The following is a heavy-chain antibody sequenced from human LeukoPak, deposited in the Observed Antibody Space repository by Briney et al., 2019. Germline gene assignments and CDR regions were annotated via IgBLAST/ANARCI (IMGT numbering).Heavy chain of an antibody. D-gene: IGHD6-19*01. J-gene: IGHJ5*02. CDR2: ISGSGGST. Sequence: GGSLRLSCAASGFTFSRYSLNWVRQAPGKGLEWVSTISGSGGSTYYADSVKGRFTISRDNSKNTLYLQMNSLRAEDTAVYYCAKRYSGGWYDWFDPWGQGTLVTVSS. CDR3: AKRYSGGWYDWFDP. CDR1: GFTFSRYS. V-gene: IGHV3-23*01.